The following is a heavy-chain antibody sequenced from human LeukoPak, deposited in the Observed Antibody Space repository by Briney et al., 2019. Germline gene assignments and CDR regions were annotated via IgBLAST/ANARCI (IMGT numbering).Heavy chain of an antibody. Sequence: PGESLRLSCAASGFTFNNYWLHWVRQAPGKGLVWVSRVDSDGRGTIYADSVKGRCTISRDNAKNTVFLQMNSLRVDDTAVYYCARGGYGHGFDVWGQGTMVTVSS. J-gene: IGHJ3*01. D-gene: IGHD5-12*01. CDR1: GFTFNNYW. CDR2: VDSDGRGT. CDR3: ARGGYGHGFDV. V-gene: IGHV3-74*01.